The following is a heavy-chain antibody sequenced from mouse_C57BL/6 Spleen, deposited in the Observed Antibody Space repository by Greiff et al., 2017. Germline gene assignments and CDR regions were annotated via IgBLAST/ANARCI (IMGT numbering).Heavy chain of an antibody. D-gene: IGHD1-1*01. Sequence: VQLQQPGAELVKPGASVKMSCKASGYTFTSYWITWVKQRPGQGLEWIGDIYPGSGSTNYNEKFKSKATLTVDTSSSTAYMQLSSLTSEDSAVYYCARSLHYYGSSLYWYFDVWGTGTTVTVSS. V-gene: IGHV1-55*01. J-gene: IGHJ1*03. CDR1: GYTFTSYW. CDR2: IYPGSGST. CDR3: ARSLHYYGSSLYWYFDV.